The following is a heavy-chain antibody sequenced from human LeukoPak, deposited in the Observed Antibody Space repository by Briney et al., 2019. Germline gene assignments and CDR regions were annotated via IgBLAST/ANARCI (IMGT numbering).Heavy chain of an antibody. J-gene: IGHJ5*02. CDR1: GFTFSSYA. V-gene: IGHV3-23*01. D-gene: IGHD6-13*01. CDR2: ISGSGGST. Sequence: GGSLRLSCAASGFTFSSYAMSWVRQAPGKGLEWVSAISGSGGSTYYADSVKGRFTISRDNSKNTLYLQINSLRAEDTAVYYCARAQYIAADGGWFDPWGQGTLVTVSS. CDR3: ARAQYIAADGGWFDP.